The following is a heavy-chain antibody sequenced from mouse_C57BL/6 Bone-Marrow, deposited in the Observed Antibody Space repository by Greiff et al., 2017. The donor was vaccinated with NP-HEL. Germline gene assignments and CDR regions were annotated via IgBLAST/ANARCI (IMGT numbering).Heavy chain of an antibody. V-gene: IGHV5-6*02. CDR2: ISSGGSYT. CDR3: ARRTTVVARLYFDV. D-gene: IGHD1-1*01. CDR1: GFTFSSYG. J-gene: IGHJ1*03. Sequence: EVMLVESGGDLVKPGGSLKLSCAASGFTFSSYGMSWVRQTPDKRLEWVATISSGGSYTYYPDSVKGRFTISRDNAKNTLYLQMSSLKSEDTAMYYCARRTTVVARLYFDVWGTGTTVTVSS.